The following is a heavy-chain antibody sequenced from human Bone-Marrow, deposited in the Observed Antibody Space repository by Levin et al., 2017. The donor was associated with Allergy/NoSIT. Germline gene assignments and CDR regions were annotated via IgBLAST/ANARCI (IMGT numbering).Heavy chain of an antibody. V-gene: IGHV3-11*01. CDR2: ISSRGTTM. CDR3: ARDMNKAHYNYGLDV. Sequence: GGSLRLSCAASGFTLSDYYMSWIRQAPGKGLEWVSYISSRGTTMYLADSVKGRFTISRDNAKNSLSLQMNSLRADDTAVYYCARDMNKAHYNYGLDVWGQGTTVTVSS. D-gene: IGHD1/OR15-1a*01. J-gene: IGHJ6*02. CDR1: GFTLSDYY.